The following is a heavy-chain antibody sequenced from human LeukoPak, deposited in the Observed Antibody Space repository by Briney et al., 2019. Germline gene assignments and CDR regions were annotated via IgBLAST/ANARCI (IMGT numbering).Heavy chain of an antibody. J-gene: IGHJ1*01. CDR1: GFTFSSFA. CDR2: IYSDGSRT. Sequence: GGSLRLSCAASGFTFSSFAMHWVRQAPGKGLEYLSAIYSDGSRTYYADSVKGRFSISRDNSKNTLYLQMNSLRAEDTALYYCAEKVVVGATSPYSDFQDWGQGTLVTVSS. CDR3: AEKVVVGATSPYSDFQD. D-gene: IGHD1-26*01. V-gene: IGHV3-64*04.